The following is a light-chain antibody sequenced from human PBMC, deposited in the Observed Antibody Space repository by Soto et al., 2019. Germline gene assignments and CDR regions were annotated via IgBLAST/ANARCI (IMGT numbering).Light chain of an antibody. CDR1: SSDVGGYNY. CDR3: SSYTSSSTSYV. CDR2: DVS. V-gene: IGLV2-14*01. Sequence: QSVLTQPASVSGSPGQSITISCTGTSSDVGGYNYVSWYQQHPGKAPKLMIYDVSNRPSGVSNRFSGSKSDKTASMTISRLQAEDEADYYCSSYTSSSTSYVFGTGTKVTVL. J-gene: IGLJ1*01.